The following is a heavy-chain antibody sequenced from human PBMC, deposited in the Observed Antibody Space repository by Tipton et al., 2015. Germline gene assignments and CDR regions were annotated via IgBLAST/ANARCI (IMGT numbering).Heavy chain of an antibody. CDR1: GGSISSYY. Sequence: TLSLTCTVSGGSISSYYWSWIRQSPGKGLEWIGYISYSGTTNYNPSLKSRVTISVDTSKDQFSLKLSSVTPADTAVYYCASDLGQQLVGPYYFHYAMDVWGQGTTVTVSS. D-gene: IGHD6-6*01. CDR3: ASDLGQQLVGPYYFHYAMDV. CDR2: ISYSGTT. J-gene: IGHJ6*02. V-gene: IGHV4-59*01.